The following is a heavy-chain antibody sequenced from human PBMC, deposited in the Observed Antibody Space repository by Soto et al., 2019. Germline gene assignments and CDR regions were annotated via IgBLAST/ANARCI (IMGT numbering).Heavy chain of an antibody. CDR2: ISGDGGST. D-gene: IGHD3-10*01. CDR3: AKDRVANYSGSESYVDY. V-gene: IGHV3-23*01. CDR1: GFTFSNEP. J-gene: IGHJ4*02. Sequence: RGSLRLSCAASGFTFSNEPMSWVRQAPGKGLEWVSTISGDGGSTYYSDSVKGRFTISRDNSKNTLYLQMNSLRADDTAVYHCAKDRVANYSGSESYVDYWGQGT.